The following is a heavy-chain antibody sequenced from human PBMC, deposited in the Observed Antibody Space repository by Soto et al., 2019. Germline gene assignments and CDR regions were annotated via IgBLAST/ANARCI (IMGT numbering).Heavy chain of an antibody. CDR1: GFSLSTSGVG. CDR2: IYWDDDK. V-gene: IGHV2-5*02. CDR3: AQAMFIPGYNWFDP. J-gene: IGHJ5*02. Sequence: DPTLVKPTQTLTLTCTFSGFSLSTSGVGVGWIRQPPGKALEWLALIYWDDDKRYSPSLKSRLTITKDTSKNQVVLTMTNMDPVDTATYYCAQAMFIPGYNWFDPWGQGTLVTVSS. D-gene: IGHD3-10*02.